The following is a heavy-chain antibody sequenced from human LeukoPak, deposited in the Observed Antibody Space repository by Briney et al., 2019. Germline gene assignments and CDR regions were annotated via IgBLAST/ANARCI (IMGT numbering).Heavy chain of an antibody. CDR3: AKARWELLLDAFDI. D-gene: IGHD1-26*01. CDR1: GFTFSSYA. Sequence: GGSLRLXCAASGFTFSSYAMIWVRQAPGKGLEWVSAISGSGDNTYYADSVKGRFTISRDNSKNTLYLQMNSLRAEDTALYYCAKARWELLLDAFDIWGQGTMVTVSS. V-gene: IGHV3-23*01. J-gene: IGHJ3*02. CDR2: ISGSGDNT.